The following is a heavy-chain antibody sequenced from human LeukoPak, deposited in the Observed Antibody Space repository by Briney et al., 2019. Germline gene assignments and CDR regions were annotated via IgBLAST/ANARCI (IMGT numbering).Heavy chain of an antibody. J-gene: IGHJ4*02. CDR2: MNPNSGNT. D-gene: IGHD3-22*01. CDR3: ASKSRDSSGYYYSY. CDR1: GYTFTSYD. Sequence: GASVKVSCKASGYTFTSYDINGVRQATGQGLEWMGWMNPNSGNTGYAQKFQGRVTMTRNTSISTAYMELRSLRSDDTAVYYCASKSRDSSGYYYSYWGQGTLVTVSS. V-gene: IGHV1-8*01.